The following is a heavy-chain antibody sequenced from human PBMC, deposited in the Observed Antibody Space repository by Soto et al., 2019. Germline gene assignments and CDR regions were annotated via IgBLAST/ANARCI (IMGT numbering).Heavy chain of an antibody. CDR1: GFTFSDYY. J-gene: IGHJ5*02. V-gene: IGHV3-11*06. Sequence: PGGSLRLSCAACGFTFSDYYMSWIRQAPGKGLEWVSYISSSSSYTNYADSVKGRVTISRDNAENSLYLQMNSLRAEDTAVYYCARVGIFGAQNNWFDPWGQGTLVTVSS. D-gene: IGHD3-3*01. CDR3: ARVGIFGAQNNWFDP. CDR2: ISSSSSYT.